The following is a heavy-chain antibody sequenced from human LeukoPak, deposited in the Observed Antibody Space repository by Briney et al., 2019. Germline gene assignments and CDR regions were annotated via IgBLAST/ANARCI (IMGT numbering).Heavy chain of an antibody. D-gene: IGHD1-26*01. CDR2: INPNSGGT. Sequence: ASVKVSCKASGYTFTGYYMHWVRQALGQGLEWMGWINPNSGGTNYAQKFQGRVTMTRDTSISTAYMELSRLRSDDTAVYYCASRPYSGSYPGSDYWGQGTLVTVSS. V-gene: IGHV1-2*02. CDR1: GYTFTGYY. CDR3: ASRPYSGSYPGSDY. J-gene: IGHJ4*02.